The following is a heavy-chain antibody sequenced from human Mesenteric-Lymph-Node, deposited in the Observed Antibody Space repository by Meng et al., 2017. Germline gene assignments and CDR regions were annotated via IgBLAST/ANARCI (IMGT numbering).Heavy chain of an antibody. CDR1: GGSISSSYW. D-gene: IGHD4-17*01. CDR2: MYHSGTT. CDR3: ARGPTTYFDY. J-gene: IGHJ4*02. Sequence: QLQESGPGLVKPSGTLSLTCVVSGGSISSSYWWTWVRQSPGKGLEWIGEMYHSGTTNYNPSLKSRVTISMGKSNNQLSLKLNSVTAADTAVYYCARGPTTYFDYWGQGTLVTVSS. V-gene: IGHV4-4*02.